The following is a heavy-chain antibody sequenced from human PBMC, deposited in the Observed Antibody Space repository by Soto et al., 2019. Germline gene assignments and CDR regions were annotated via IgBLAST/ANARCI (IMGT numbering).Heavy chain of an antibody. J-gene: IGHJ4*02. CDR1: GLTFSNFA. D-gene: IGHD1-7*01. CDR3: AKFKGFNWNYVFDY. CDR2: IGGNSGTT. Sequence: GSLRLSCEVSGLTFSNFAMSWVRQAPGRGLEWASAIGGNSGTTFYADSVKGRFTISKDYAKNMLYLQMNSLRAEDTAVYYCAKFKGFNWNYVFDYWGQGVPVTVSS. V-gene: IGHV3-23*01.